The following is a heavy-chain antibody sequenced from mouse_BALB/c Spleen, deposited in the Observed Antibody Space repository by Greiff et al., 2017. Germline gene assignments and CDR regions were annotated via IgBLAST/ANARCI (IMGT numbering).Heavy chain of an antibody. CDR1: GFTFSSYG. V-gene: IGHV5-6-3*01. J-gene: IGHJ4*01. Sequence: EVHLVESGGGLVQPGGSLKLSCAASGFTFSSYGMSWVRQTPDKRLELVATINSNGGSTYYPDSVKGRFTISRDNAKNTLYLQMSSLKSEDTAMYYCARVENYGNYPDAMDYWGQGTSVTVSS. D-gene: IGHD2-1*01. CDR2: INSNGGST. CDR3: ARVENYGNYPDAMDY.